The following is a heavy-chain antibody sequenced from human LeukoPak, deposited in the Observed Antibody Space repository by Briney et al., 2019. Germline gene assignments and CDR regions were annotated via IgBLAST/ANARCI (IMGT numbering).Heavy chain of an antibody. CDR3: ASFIFDY. D-gene: IGHD2-15*01. CDR2: ISWNSGSI. V-gene: IGHV3-9*01. CDR1: GFTFDDYA. Sequence: GRSLRLSCAASGFTFDDYAMPWVRQAPGKGLEWVSGISWNSGSIGYADSVKGRFTISRDNAKNSLYLQMNSLRAEDTAVYYCASFIFDYWGQGTLVTVSS. J-gene: IGHJ4*02.